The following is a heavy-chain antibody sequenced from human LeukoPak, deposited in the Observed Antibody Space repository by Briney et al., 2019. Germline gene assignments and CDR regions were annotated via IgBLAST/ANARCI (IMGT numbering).Heavy chain of an antibody. CDR3: ARGHSPVTTKVSYFQH. J-gene: IGHJ1*01. V-gene: IGHV4-34*01. Sequence: SETLSLTCAVYGGSFSGYYRSWIRQPPGKGLEWIGEINHSGSTNYNPSLKSRVAILVDTSKNQFSLKLSFVTAADTAVYYCARGHSPVTTKVSYFQHWGQGTLVTVSS. CDR2: INHSGST. D-gene: IGHD4-17*01. CDR1: GGSFSGYY.